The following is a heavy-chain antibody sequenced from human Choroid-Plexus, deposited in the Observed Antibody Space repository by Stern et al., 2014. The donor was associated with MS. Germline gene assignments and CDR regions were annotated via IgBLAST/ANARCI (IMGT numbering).Heavy chain of an antibody. J-gene: IGHJ5*02. CDR1: GFTFGSCA. CDR2: VSYDGSDK. V-gene: IGHV3-30*18. Sequence: VQLVQSGGGVVQPGRPLRLSCVASGFTFGSCAMHWVRQAPGKGLEWVAGVSYDGSDKYYAESVKGRLTIFRDNSQNTLYMQMSSLRPEDTAVYYCAKDRQYLTYVFDHWGQGSLVTVSS. D-gene: IGHD2/OR15-2a*01. CDR3: AKDRQYLTYVFDH.